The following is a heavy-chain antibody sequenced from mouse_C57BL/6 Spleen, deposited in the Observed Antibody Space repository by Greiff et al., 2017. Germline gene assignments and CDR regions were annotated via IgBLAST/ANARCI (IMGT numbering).Heavy chain of an antibody. D-gene: IGHD2-4*01. CDR2: IHPSDSDT. V-gene: IGHV1-74*01. CDR3: AIDGYYDYGDGAWFAY. CDR1: GYTFTSYW. Sequence: QVQLQQPGAELVKPGASVKVSCKASGYTFTSYWMHWVKQRPGQGLEWIGRIHPSDSDTNYNQKFKGKATLTADKSSSTAYMQLSSLTSEDSAVYYGAIDGYYDYGDGAWFAYWGQGTLVTVSA. J-gene: IGHJ3*01.